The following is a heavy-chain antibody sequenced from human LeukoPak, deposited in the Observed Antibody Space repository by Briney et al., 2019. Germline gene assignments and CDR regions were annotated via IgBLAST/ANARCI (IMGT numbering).Heavy chain of an antibody. CDR3: ARVGGYYYYGMDV. D-gene: IGHD2-15*01. V-gene: IGHV1-46*01. CDR1: GYTFTNYY. J-gene: IGHJ6*02. CDR2: INPSGGST. Sequence: ASVKVSCKASGYTFTNYYIHWVRQAPGQGLEWMGIINPSGGSTSYAQKFQGRVTMTRDTSTSTVYMELSSLRAEDTAVYYCARVGGYYYYGMDVWGQGTTVTVSS.